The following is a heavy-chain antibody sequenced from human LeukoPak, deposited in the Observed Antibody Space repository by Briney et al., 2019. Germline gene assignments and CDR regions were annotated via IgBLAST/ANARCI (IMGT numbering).Heavy chain of an antibody. CDR3: YDTSSR. Sequence: GGSLRLSCTASGFTFGSWMIWVRQAPRKGLEWVASIKQDGSEKYYLDSVKGRFTMSRDSAKNSLYLQMSSLRVEGTAVYYCYDTSSRWGQGTLVTVSS. J-gene: IGHJ4*02. CDR2: IKQDGSEK. CDR1: GFTFGSW. V-gene: IGHV3-7*01. D-gene: IGHD3-22*01.